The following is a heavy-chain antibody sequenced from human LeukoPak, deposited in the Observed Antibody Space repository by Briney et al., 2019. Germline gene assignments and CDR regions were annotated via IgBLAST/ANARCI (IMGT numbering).Heavy chain of an antibody. D-gene: IGHD3-22*01. Sequence: GGSLRLSCAASGFSFSSFSMNWVRQAPGKGLEWVSYIRSSSSTIYSADSVKGRFTVSRDNAKNSLYLQMDSLRAEDTAVYYCARGLNSSAAFDIWGQGTMVTVSS. CDR3: ARGLNSSAAFDI. J-gene: IGHJ3*02. V-gene: IGHV3-48*01. CDR2: IRSSSSTI. CDR1: GFSFSSFS.